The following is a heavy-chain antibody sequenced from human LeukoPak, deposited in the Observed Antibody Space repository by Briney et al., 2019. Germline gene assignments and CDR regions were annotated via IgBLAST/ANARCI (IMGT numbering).Heavy chain of an antibody. CDR3: ARVVSDYVWGSYRYYYYYYMDV. J-gene: IGHJ6*03. Sequence: GGSLRLSCAASGFTFGSYSMHWVRQAPGKGLEWVVVISYDGSNKYYADSVKGRFTISRDNSNNTMYLQMNSLRAEDTAVYYCARVVSDYVWGSYRYYYYYYMDVWGKGTTVTVSS. CDR1: GFTFGSYS. CDR2: ISYDGSNK. D-gene: IGHD3-16*02. V-gene: IGHV3-30*03.